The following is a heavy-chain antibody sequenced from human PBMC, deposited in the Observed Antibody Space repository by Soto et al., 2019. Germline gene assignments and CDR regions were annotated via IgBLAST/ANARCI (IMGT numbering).Heavy chain of an antibody. J-gene: IGHJ6*02. Sequence: SVKVSCKASRVAFSKFIVTWVRQAPGLGLEWVGGIIPIFGTANYAQKFQGRVTITADESTSTSYMEVNNLRSEDTAVYYCAVSLYGVVLHYYYRMDVWGPGTSVTVSS. D-gene: IGHD3-3*01. CDR2: IIPIFGTA. CDR3: AVSLYGVVLHYYYRMDV. CDR1: RVAFSKFI. V-gene: IGHV1-69*13.